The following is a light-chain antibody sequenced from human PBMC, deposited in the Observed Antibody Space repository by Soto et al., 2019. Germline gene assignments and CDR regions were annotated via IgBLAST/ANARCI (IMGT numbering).Light chain of an antibody. V-gene: IGKV3-15*01. J-gene: IGKJ5*01. CDR2: YAS. CDR1: QSVRNN. CDR3: QQYNNWPPIT. Sequence: EILMTQSPATLSVSPGERATLSCRASQSVRNNLAWYQQKPGQAPRLLIYYASTRATGIPARFSGSGSGTEFTLTISSLHSEDFALYYCQQYNNWPPITFGQGTRLEMK.